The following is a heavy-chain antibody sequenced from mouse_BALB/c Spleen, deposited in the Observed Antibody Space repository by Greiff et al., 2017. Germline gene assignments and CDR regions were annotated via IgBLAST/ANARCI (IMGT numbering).Heavy chain of an antibody. Sequence: VQLQQSGTVLARPGASVKMSCKASGYTFTSYWMHWVKQRPGQGLEWIGAIYPGNSDTSYNQKFKGKAKLTAVTSTSTAYMELSSLTNEDSAVYYCTRGIYYYGSRYFDVWGAGTTVTVSS. CDR3: TRGIYYYGSRYFDV. D-gene: IGHD1-1*01. V-gene: IGHV1-5*01. CDR2: IYPGNSDT. CDR1: GYTFTSYW. J-gene: IGHJ1*01.